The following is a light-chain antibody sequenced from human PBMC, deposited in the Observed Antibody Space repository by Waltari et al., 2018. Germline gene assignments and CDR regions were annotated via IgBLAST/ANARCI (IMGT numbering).Light chain of an antibody. CDR1: QSVSRT. Sequence: EIVLTQSPGTLSLSQGKGPTPSCRASQSVSRTLAWYQQKPGQAPSLLIYAASTRAPGIPDRFSGSGSGTDFSLTISRLEPEDFAVYYCQHYVRLPATFGQGTKVEIK. V-gene: IGKV3-20*01. CDR3: QHYVRLPAT. J-gene: IGKJ1*01. CDR2: AAS.